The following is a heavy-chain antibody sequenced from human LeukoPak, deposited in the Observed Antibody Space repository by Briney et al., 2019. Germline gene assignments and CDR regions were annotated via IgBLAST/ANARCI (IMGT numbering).Heavy chain of an antibody. V-gene: IGHV1-2*02. CDR2: INPNSGGT. CDR1: GYTFTGYY. J-gene: IGHJ4*02. Sequence: ASVKVSCKASGYTFTGYYMHWVRQAPGQGLEWMGWINPNSGGTNYAQKFQGRVTMTRDTSISTAYMELSRLRSDDTAVYYCARDFAPQLRPASFLDYWGQGTLVTVSS. D-gene: IGHD1-7*01. CDR3: ARDFAPQLRPASFLDY.